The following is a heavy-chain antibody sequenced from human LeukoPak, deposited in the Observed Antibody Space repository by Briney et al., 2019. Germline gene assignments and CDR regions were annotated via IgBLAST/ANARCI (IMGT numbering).Heavy chain of an antibody. CDR3: ARQYSSSSSPFDY. CDR1: GYSFTTYW. J-gene: IGHJ4*02. CDR2: IYPGDSDT. Sequence: PGESLKISCKGSGYSFTTYWIGWVRQMPGKGLEWMGIIYPGDSDTRYSPSFQGQVTISADKSISTAYLQWSSLKASDTAMYYCARQYSSSSSPFDYWGQGTLVTVSS. V-gene: IGHV5-51*01. D-gene: IGHD6-6*01.